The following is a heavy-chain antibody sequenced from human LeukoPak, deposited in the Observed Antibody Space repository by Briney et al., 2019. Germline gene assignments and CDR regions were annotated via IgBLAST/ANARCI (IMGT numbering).Heavy chain of an antibody. CDR1: GFTFSSYW. D-gene: IGHD3-10*01. J-gene: IGHJ3*02. CDR3: ARDRSGGRDAFDI. Sequence: GGSLRLSCAASGFTFSSYWMSWVRQAPGKGLEWVANIKQDGSEKYYVDSVKGRFTISRDNAKNSLYLQMNGLRAEDTAVYYCARDRSGGRDAFDIWGQGTMVTVSS. CDR2: IKQDGSEK. V-gene: IGHV3-7*01.